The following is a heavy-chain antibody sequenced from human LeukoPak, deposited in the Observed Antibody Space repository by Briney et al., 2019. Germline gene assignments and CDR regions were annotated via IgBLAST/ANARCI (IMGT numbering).Heavy chain of an antibody. D-gene: IGHD6-19*01. CDR2: INCSGGTT. V-gene: IGHV1-46*01. CDR1: GYTFTNFY. J-gene: IGHJ4*02. Sequence: EASVEVSCKTSGYTFTNFYLHWVRQAPGQGLEWMGIINCSGGTTNYAQKFQGRVSIIRDTFTSAVYMDLSSLRSEDTAVYYCARGSSVWFDYWGQGTLVTVSS. CDR3: ARGSSVWFDY.